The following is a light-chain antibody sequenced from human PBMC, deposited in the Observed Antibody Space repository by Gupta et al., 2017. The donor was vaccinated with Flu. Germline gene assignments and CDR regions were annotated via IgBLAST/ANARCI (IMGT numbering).Light chain of an antibody. V-gene: IGLV1-44*01. Sequence: SSNIGSNVVSWYRQLPGTAPKLLIYNNNQRPSGVPDRFSASKSGTSASLAISGLQSEDEADYYCATWDDSLNGLWVFGGGTKLTVL. CDR2: NNN. CDR3: ATWDDSLNGLWV. J-gene: IGLJ3*02. CDR1: SSNIGSNV.